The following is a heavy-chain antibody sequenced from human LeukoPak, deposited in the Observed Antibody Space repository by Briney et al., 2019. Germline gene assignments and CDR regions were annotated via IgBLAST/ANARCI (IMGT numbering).Heavy chain of an antibody. Sequence: PGGSLRLSCAASGFTFSSYSMNWVRQAPGKGLEWVSSISSSSSYIYYADSVKGRFTISRDNAKNSLYLQMNSLRAEDTAVYYCAGVPYDFWSDDAFDIWGQGTMVTVSS. J-gene: IGHJ3*02. V-gene: IGHV3-21*01. CDR2: ISSSSSYI. CDR3: AGVPYDFWSDDAFDI. CDR1: GFTFSSYS. D-gene: IGHD3-3*01.